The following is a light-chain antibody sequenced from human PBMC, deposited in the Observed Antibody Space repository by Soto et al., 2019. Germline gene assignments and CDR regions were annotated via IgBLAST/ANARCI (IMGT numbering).Light chain of an antibody. V-gene: IGKV3-15*01. CDR1: QSVSSH. J-gene: IGKJ1*01. CDR3: QQYSNWPS. CDR2: GAS. Sequence: EIGMTQSPDTLSVSPGERAILSCRASQSVSSHVAWYQQRPGQAPRLLIYGASTRATGTPGRISGSGSGTEFTLSISSLQSEDSAIYYCQQYSNWPSFGQGTKV.